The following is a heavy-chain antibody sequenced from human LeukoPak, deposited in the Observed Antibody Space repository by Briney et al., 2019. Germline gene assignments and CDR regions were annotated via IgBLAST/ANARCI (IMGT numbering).Heavy chain of an antibody. CDR2: ISSSSSTI. D-gene: IGHD1-26*01. CDR3: ARDTKRSRARWENLGFDP. J-gene: IGHJ5*02. CDR1: GFTFSSYG. Sequence: GGSLRLSRAASGFTFSSYGMTWVRQAPGKGLEWVSYISSSSSTIYYADSVKGRFTISRDNAKNSLYLQLNSLRADDTAVYYCARDTKRSRARWENLGFDPWGQGTLVTVSS. V-gene: IGHV3-48*01.